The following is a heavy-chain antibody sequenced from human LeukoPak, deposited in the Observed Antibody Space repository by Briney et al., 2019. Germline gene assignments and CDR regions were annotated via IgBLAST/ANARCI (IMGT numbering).Heavy chain of an antibody. CDR2: IRSKPYGGTT. CDR1: GFTFGDYA. D-gene: IGHD5-18*01. V-gene: IGHV3-49*04. Sequence: GGSLRLSCTASGFTFGDYAMSWVRQAPGKGLEWVGFIRSKPYGGTTEYAASVKGIFTISRDDSKSIAYLQMNSLKTEDTAVYYCTRVRGYSYGYGDYWGQGTLVTVSS. J-gene: IGHJ4*02. CDR3: TRVRGYSYGYGDY.